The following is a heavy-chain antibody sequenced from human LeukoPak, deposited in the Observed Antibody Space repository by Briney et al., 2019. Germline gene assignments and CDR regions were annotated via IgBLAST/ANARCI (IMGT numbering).Heavy chain of an antibody. CDR1: GFTFSNYA. CDR2: ISSSGGST. Sequence: PGGSLRLSCAASGFTFSNYAMNWVRQAPGKGLEWVSAISSSGGSTYYADSVKGRFTISRDNSKNTLYLQMKSLRAEDTAVYYCAKDSSGYNDYYYYYGMDVWGRGTTVTVSS. D-gene: IGHD5-12*01. V-gene: IGHV3-23*01. J-gene: IGHJ6*02. CDR3: AKDSSGYNDYYYYYGMDV.